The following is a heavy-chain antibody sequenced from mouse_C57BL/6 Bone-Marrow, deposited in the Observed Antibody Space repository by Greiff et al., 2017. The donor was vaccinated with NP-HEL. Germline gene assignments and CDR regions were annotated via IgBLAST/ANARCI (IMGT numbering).Heavy chain of an antibody. CDR2: IHPSDSDT. J-gene: IGHJ4*01. Sequence: QVQLQQPGAELVKPGASVKVSCKASGYTFTSYWMHWVKQRPGHGLEWIGRIHPSDSDTNYNQKFKGKATLTVDKSSSTAYMQLSSLTSEDSAVYYCAIPSYDGYYVGYAMDYWGQGTSVTVSS. CDR1: GYTFTSYW. D-gene: IGHD2-3*01. V-gene: IGHV1-74*01. CDR3: AIPSYDGYYVGYAMDY.